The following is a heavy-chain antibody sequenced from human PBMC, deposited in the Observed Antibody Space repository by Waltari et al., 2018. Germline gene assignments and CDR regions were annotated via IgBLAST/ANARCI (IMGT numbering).Heavy chain of an antibody. CDR3: ARDLGSSGYYPYFDY. V-gene: IGHV3-7*01. J-gene: IGHJ4*02. Sequence: EVQLVESGGGLVQPGGSLRLSCAASGFTCSSYWISWVRQAPGKGLEWVANIKQDGSEKYYVDSVKGRFTISRDNAKNSLYLQMNSLRAEDTAVYYCARDLGSSGYYPYFDYWGQGTLVTVSS. CDR2: IKQDGSEK. D-gene: IGHD3-22*01. CDR1: GFTCSSYW.